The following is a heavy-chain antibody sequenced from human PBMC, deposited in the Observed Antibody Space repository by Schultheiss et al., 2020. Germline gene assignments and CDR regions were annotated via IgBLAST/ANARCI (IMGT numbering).Heavy chain of an antibody. D-gene: IGHD3-9*01. Sequence: GGSLRLSCAASGFTFSNAWMSWVRQAPGKGLEWVGRIKSKTDGGTTDYAAPVKGRFTISRDDSKNTLYLQMNSLRAEDTAVYYCARGILTGYYYYYGMDVWGQGTTVTVSS. CDR3: ARGILTGYYYYYGMDV. V-gene: IGHV3-15*01. CDR2: IKSKTDGGTT. CDR1: GFTFSNAW. J-gene: IGHJ6*02.